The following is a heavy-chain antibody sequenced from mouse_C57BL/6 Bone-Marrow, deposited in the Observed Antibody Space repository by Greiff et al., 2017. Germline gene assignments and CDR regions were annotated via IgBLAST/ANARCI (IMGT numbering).Heavy chain of an antibody. CDR2: IDPSDSYT. CDR3: ARAAWFAY. J-gene: IGHJ3*01. V-gene: IGHV1-59*01. Sequence: QVQLQHSGAELVRPGTSVKLSCKASGYTFTSYWMHWVKQRPGQGLEWIGVIDPSDSYTNYNQKFKGKATLTVDTSSSTAYMQLSSLTSEDSAVYYCARAAWFAYWGQGTLVTVSA. CDR1: GYTFTSYW.